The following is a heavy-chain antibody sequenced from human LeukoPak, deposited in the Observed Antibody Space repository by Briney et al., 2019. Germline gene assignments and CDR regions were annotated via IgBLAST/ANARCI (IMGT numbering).Heavy chain of an antibody. D-gene: IGHD2-15*01. CDR3: ARAAGYWDYYMDV. J-gene: IGHJ6*03. V-gene: IGHV1-18*01. CDR1: GYTFTNYG. CDR2: ISGYNGNT. Sequence: ASVKVSCKASGYTFTNYGLSWVRQAPGQGLEWMGWISGYNGNTKYVQKLQGRVTMTRNTSISTAYMELSSLRSEDTAVYYCARAAGYWDYYMDVWGKGTTVTVSS.